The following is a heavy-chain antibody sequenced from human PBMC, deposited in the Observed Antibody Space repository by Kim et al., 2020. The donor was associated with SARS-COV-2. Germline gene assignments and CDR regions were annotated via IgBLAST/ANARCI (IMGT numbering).Heavy chain of an antibody. Sequence: GTNYAQKFQGRVTMTRDTSISTAYMELSRLRSDDTAVYYCAKDDSSGYYDWGQGTLVTVSS. V-gene: IGHV1-2*02. CDR3: AKDDSSGYYD. D-gene: IGHD3-22*01. J-gene: IGHJ4*02. CDR2: GT.